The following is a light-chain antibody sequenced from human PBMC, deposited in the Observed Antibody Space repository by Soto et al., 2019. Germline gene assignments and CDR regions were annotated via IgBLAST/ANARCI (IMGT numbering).Light chain of an antibody. Sequence: DIQMTQSPSTLSASVGDRVTITCRASQSISSWLAWYQQKPGKAPKLLIYDASSLESGVPLRFSGSGSGTEFSLIISSLQADDSATYYCQQYGDLWTFAQGTKVDIK. CDR3: QQYGDLWT. V-gene: IGKV1-5*01. CDR1: QSISSW. CDR2: DAS. J-gene: IGKJ1*01.